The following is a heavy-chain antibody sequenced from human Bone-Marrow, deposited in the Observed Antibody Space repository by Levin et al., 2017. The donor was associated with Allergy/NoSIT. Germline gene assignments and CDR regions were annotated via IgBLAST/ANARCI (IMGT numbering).Heavy chain of an antibody. CDR2: SNAGNGNT. CDR3: ARGTWALSRRGGSYGGDFVDY. J-gene: IGHJ4*02. D-gene: IGHD1-26*01. V-gene: IGHV1-3*02. Sequence: GESLKISCKASGYTFTSYAMHWVRQAPGQRLEWMGWSNAGNGNTKYSQEFQGRVTITRDTSASTAYMELSSLRSEDMAVYYCARGTWALSRRGGSYGGDFVDYWGQGTLVTVSS. CDR1: GYTFTSYA.